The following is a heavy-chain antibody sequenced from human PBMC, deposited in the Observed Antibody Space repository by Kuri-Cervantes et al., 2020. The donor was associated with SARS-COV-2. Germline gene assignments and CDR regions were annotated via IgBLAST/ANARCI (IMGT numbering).Heavy chain of an antibody. CDR1: GYSISSGYY. D-gene: IGHD4-23*01. V-gene: IGHV4-38-2*02. Sequence: GSLRLSCTVSGYSISSGYYWGWIRQPPGKGLEWIGSIYHSGSTYYNPSLKSRVTISVDTSKNQFSLNLSSVTAADTAVYYCARPGGFLDVWGKGTTVTVSS. CDR2: IYHSGST. CDR3: ARPGGFLDV. J-gene: IGHJ6*04.